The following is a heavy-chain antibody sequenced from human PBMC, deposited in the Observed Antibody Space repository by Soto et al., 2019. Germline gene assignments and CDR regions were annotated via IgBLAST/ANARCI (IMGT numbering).Heavy chain of an antibody. V-gene: IGHV3-30*19. CDR1: GITFNNYW. CDR3: ARDKRDLRFLEWSYYFDY. J-gene: IGHJ4*02. Sequence: PGGSLRLSCVESGITFNNYWMIWVRQAPGKGLEWVALIKDDGSNKYYADSVKGRFTISRDNSKNTLYLQMNSLRAEDTAVYYCARDKRDLRFLEWSYYFDYWGQGTLVTVSS. CDR2: IKDDGSNK. D-gene: IGHD3-3*01.